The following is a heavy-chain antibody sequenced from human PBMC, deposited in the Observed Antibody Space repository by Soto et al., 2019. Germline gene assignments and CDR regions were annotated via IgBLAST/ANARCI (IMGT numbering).Heavy chain of an antibody. CDR2: TYYRSKWYN. D-gene: IGHD4-4*01. V-gene: IGHV6-1*01. Sequence: SQTLSLTCAISVDSVSSNRAAWNWIRQSPSRGLEWLGRTYYRSKWYNDYAVSVKSRITINPDTSQNQFSPQLNSVTPEDTAVYYCARDPPDFHSAFDSWGQGTLVTVSS. CDR1: VDSVSSNRAA. J-gene: IGHJ4*02. CDR3: ARDPPDFHSAFDS.